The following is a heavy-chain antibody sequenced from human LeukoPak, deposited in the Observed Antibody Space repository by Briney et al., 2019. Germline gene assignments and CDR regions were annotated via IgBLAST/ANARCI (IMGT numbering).Heavy chain of an antibody. V-gene: IGHV3-66*01. CDR2: LYSGGNT. Sequence: GGSLRLACAASGFTFDDYGMSWVRRAPGKGLEWVSVLYSGGNTNYADSVKGRFTISRDNSKNTLYLQMNSLRSEDTAVYYCARVRFLEWLSFDYWGRGTLVTVSS. CDR1: GFTFDDYG. J-gene: IGHJ4*02. D-gene: IGHD3-3*01. CDR3: ARVRFLEWLSFDY.